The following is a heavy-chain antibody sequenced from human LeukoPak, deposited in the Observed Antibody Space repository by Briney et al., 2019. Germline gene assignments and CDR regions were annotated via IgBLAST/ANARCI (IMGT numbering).Heavy chain of an antibody. CDR1: GYTFTGYY. J-gene: IGHJ6*03. V-gene: IGHV1-2*02. D-gene: IGHD2/OR15-2a*01. CDR3: ARETVITISPYYYYYMDV. Sequence: GASVKVSCKASGYTFTGYYMHWVRQAPGQGLEWMGWINPNSGGTNYAQKFQGRVTMTRDTSISTAYMELSRLRSDDTAVYYCARETVITISPYYYYYMDVWGKGTTVTVSS. CDR2: INPNSGGT.